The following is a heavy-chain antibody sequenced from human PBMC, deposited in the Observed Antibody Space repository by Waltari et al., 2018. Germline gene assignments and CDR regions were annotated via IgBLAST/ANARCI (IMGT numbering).Heavy chain of an antibody. CDR2: IYHSGST. Sequence: QVQLQESGPGLVKPSETLSLTCAVPGYSISSGYYWGWIRQPPGKGLEWIGSIYHSGSTYYNPSLKSRVTISVDTSKNQFSLKLSSVTAADTAVYYCASAFSSSSDYFDYWGQGTLVTVSS. V-gene: IGHV4-38-2*01. D-gene: IGHD6-6*01. CDR3: ASAFSSSSDYFDY. CDR1: GYSISSGYY. J-gene: IGHJ4*02.